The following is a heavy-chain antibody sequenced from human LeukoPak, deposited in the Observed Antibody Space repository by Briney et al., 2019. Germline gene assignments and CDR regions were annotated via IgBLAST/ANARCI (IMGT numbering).Heavy chain of an antibody. D-gene: IGHD6-19*01. V-gene: IGHV3-23*01. Sequence: GGSLRLSCAASGFTFSSYAMSWVRQAPGKGLEWVPAISGSGGSTYYADSVKGRFTISRDNSKNTLYLQMNSLRAEDTAVYYCAKDRRSSGWYCPFDYWGQGTLVTVSS. CDR1: GFTFSSYA. CDR2: ISGSGGST. CDR3: AKDRRSSGWYCPFDY. J-gene: IGHJ4*02.